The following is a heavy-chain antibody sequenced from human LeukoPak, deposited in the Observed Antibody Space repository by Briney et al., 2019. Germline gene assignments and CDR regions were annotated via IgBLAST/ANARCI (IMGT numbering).Heavy chain of an antibody. CDR3: ATVKIDYDSSGYYWEYYFDY. Sequence: ASVKVSCKVSGYTLTELSMHWVRQAPGKGLEWMGGFDPEDGETIYAQKFQGRVTMTEDTSTDIAYMELSSLRSEDAAVYYCATVKIDYDSSGYYWEYYFDYWGQGTLVTVSS. CDR1: GYTLTELS. CDR2: FDPEDGET. D-gene: IGHD3-22*01. J-gene: IGHJ4*02. V-gene: IGHV1-24*01.